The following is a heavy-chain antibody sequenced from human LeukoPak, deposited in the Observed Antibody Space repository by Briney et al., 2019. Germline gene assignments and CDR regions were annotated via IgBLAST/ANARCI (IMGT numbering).Heavy chain of an antibody. J-gene: IGHJ4*02. Sequence: GGSLRLSCAASGFTPSDSCMTWVRQPPGKGREWVSGVSSDGRAYYGDSVKGRFTVSRENFKNTLNLQMNNLRAEDTARYYCARSSLGRGVSGFGYWGQGTVVTVSS. CDR1: GFTPSDSC. CDR3: ARSSLGRGVSGFGY. CDR2: VSSDGRA. D-gene: IGHD3-10*01. V-gene: IGHV3-23*01.